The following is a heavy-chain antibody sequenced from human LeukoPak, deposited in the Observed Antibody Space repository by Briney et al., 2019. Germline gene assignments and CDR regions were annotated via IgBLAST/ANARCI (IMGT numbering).Heavy chain of an antibody. Sequence: GGSLRLSCAASGFTFSSYAMSWVRQAPGKGLEWFSAISGSGGSTYYADSVKGRFTISRDNSKNTLYLQMNSLRAEDTAVYYCAKDPYDTWYSSGWSWAPGDPYYFDYWGQGTLVTVSS. D-gene: IGHD6-19*01. J-gene: IGHJ4*02. V-gene: IGHV3-23*01. CDR3: AKDPYDTWYSSGWSWAPGDPYYFDY. CDR2: ISGSGGST. CDR1: GFTFSSYA.